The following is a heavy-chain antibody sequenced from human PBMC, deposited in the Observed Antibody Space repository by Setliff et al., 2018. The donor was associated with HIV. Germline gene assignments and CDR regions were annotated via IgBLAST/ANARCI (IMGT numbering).Heavy chain of an antibody. J-gene: IGHJ5*02. CDR1: GYSFINYG. Sequence: ASVKVSCKASGYSFINYGISWVRQAPGQGLEWMGWISAYTGHTDYASRLLGRVTLTTDTSTNTAYMELRSLSSDDTAVYFCARARLQGIVTAVGPRDNCLDPWGQGTRVTVSS. CDR2: ISAYTGHT. CDR3: ARARLQGIVTAVGPRDNCLDP. D-gene: IGHD3-9*01. V-gene: IGHV1-18*01.